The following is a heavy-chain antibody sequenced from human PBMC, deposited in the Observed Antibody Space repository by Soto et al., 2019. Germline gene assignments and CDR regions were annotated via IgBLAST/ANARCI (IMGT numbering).Heavy chain of an antibody. J-gene: IGHJ4*02. CDR2: IYYSGST. V-gene: IGHV4-31*02. Sequence: SETLSLTCTVSGGSISSGGYYWSWIRQHPGKGLEWIGYIYYSGSTYYNPSLKSRVTISVDTSKNQFSLKLSSVTAADTAVYYCARHSSGPKYYFDYWGQGTLVTVSS. CDR3: ARHSSGPKYYFDY. CDR1: GGSISSGGYY. D-gene: IGHD6-19*01.